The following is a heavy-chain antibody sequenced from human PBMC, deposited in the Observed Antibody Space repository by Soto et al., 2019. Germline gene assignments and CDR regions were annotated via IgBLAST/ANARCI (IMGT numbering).Heavy chain of an antibody. D-gene: IGHD3-22*01. V-gene: IGHV4-39*01. Sequence: QLQLQESGPGLVKPSATLSLTCTVSGGSGSSGSYYWGWVRQPPGKGLEWIGSIYYSGSTYYNPSLKSRITISVDTSNNQFSLKLSSVTAPDTAVYYCTRQIRGSSGILEWFDPWGQGILVTVSS. CDR2: IYYSGST. CDR3: TRQIRGSSGILEWFDP. CDR1: GGSGSSGSYY. J-gene: IGHJ5*02.